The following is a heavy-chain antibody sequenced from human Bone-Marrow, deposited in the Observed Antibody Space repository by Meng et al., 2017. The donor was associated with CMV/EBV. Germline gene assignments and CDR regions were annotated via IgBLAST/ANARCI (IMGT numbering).Heavy chain of an antibody. Sequence: GGSLRLSCAASGFTFDDYGMSWVRQAPGKGLEWVANIKQDGSEKYYVDSVKGRFTISRDNAKNSLYLQMNSLRAEDTAVYYCARDPKRGLGSYHEWGQGTLVTVSS. D-gene: IGHD3-16*02. CDR3: ARDPKRGLGSYHE. CDR2: IKQDGSEK. J-gene: IGHJ4*02. V-gene: IGHV3-7*01. CDR1: GFTFDDYG.